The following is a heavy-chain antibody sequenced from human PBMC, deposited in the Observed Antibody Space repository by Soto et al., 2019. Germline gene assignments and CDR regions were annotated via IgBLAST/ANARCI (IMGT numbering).Heavy chain of an antibody. CDR2: ISGYSDNT. CDR3: ARDRLWFGQSYYYYGMDV. V-gene: IGHV1-18*01. D-gene: IGHD3-10*01. J-gene: IGHJ6*02. CDR1: GYTFINYG. Sequence: ASVKVSCKASGYTFINYGISWVRQAPGQGLEWMGWISGYSDNTNYAQKIQGWVTMTRDTSISTAYMELSRLRSDDTAVYYCARDRLWFGQSYYYYGMDVWGQGTTVTVSS.